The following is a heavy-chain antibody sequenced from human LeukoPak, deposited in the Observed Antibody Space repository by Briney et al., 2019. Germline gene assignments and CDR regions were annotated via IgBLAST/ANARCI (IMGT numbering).Heavy chain of an antibody. Sequence: GGSLRLSCEASGFIFSNYGIHWVRQAPGKGLEGVAFIWYDGSNKYYADSVKGRFTISRDSSKNTLYLKMNSLRAEGTAVYYCAKDSGGKQCSYYMDVWSKGTTVTVSS. V-gene: IGHV3-30*02. CDR3: AKDSGGKQCSYYMDV. J-gene: IGHJ6*03. CDR2: IWYDGSNK. D-gene: IGHD3-10*01. CDR1: GFIFSNYG.